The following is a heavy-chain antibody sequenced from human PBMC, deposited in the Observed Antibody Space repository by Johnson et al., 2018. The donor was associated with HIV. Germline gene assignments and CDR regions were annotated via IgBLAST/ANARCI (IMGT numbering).Heavy chain of an antibody. CDR1: GFTFISYW. CDR3: AREGPSERAGFDI. CDR2: INFDGTST. J-gene: IGHJ3*02. V-gene: IGHV3-74*01. Sequence: VQLVESGGGLVQPGGSLRLSCEASGFTFISYWMHWVRQAPGKGLMWVSRINFDGTSTTYADSVKGRFSVSRDNVKDTLYLQMKSLRAEDTAVYYCAREGPSERAGFDIWGQGTMVTVSS.